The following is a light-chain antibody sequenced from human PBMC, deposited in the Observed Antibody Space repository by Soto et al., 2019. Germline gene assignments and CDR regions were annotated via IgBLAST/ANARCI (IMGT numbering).Light chain of an antibody. CDR3: QQYGSSPMYT. Sequence: EIVLTQSPGTLSLSPGERATLSCRASQSVSSSYLAWYQQKPGQAPRLLIYGASSRATGIPDRXSGSGSGXXXXXXXXXXXPEDFAVYYCQQYGSSPMYTFGQGTKLEIK. V-gene: IGKV3-20*01. CDR1: QSVSSSY. J-gene: IGKJ2*01. CDR2: GAS.